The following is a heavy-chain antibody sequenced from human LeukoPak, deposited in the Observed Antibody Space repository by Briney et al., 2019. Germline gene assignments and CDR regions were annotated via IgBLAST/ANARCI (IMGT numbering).Heavy chain of an antibody. Sequence: SQTLSLTCTVSVGSISSGSYYWSWIRQPAGKGLEWIGRIYTSGSTNYNPSLKSRVTISVDTSKNQFSLKLSSVTAADTAVYYCARVSSVVVTSTWDWFDPWGQGTLVTVSS. CDR1: VGSISSGSYY. V-gene: IGHV4-61*02. CDR3: ARVSSVVVTSTWDWFDP. J-gene: IGHJ5*02. D-gene: IGHD2-21*01. CDR2: IYTSGST.